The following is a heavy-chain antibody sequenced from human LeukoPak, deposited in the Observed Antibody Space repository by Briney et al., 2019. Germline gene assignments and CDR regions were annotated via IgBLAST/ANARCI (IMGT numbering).Heavy chain of an antibody. D-gene: IGHD2-15*01. J-gene: IGHJ3*02. CDR1: GGTFSSYA. Sequence: VTVSCKASGGTFSSYAISWVRQAPGQGLEWMGGIIPIFGIANYAQKFQGRVTITADKSTSTAYMELSSLRSEDTAVYYCARGQTYCSGGSCYPLSYAFDIWGQGTMVTVSS. CDR2: IIPIFGIA. CDR3: ARGQTYCSGGSCYPLSYAFDI. V-gene: IGHV1-69*17.